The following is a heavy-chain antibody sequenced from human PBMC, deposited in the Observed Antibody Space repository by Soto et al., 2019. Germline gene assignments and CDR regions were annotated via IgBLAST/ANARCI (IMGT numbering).Heavy chain of an antibody. D-gene: IGHD5-12*01. Sequence: QVQLVESGGGVVQPGRSLRLSCAASGFTFSYYGMHWVRQAPGKGLEWVAVIWYDGSNKYYADSVKGRFTISRDNSKNTLYLQMNSLRAEDTAVYYCARDHDGGYSGYANYAFDIWGQGTMVTVSS. CDR2: IWYDGSNK. V-gene: IGHV3-33*01. CDR3: ARDHDGGYSGYANYAFDI. CDR1: GFTFSYYG. J-gene: IGHJ3*02.